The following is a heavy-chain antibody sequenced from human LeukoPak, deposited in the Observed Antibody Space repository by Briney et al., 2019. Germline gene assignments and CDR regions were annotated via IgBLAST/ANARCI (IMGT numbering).Heavy chain of an antibody. V-gene: IGHV3-73*01. Sequence: PGGSLRLSCAASGFTFSGSAMHWVRQASGKGLEWVGRIRSKANSYATAYAASVKGRFTISRDDSKNTAYLQMNSLKTEDTAVYYCTRSGSVSRQSPQPFKQLVRRREDYYYYYMDVWGKGTTVTVSS. CDR3: TRSGSVSRQSPQPFKQLVRRREDYYYYYMDV. J-gene: IGHJ6*03. CDR2: IRSKANSYAT. D-gene: IGHD6-6*01. CDR1: GFTFSGSA.